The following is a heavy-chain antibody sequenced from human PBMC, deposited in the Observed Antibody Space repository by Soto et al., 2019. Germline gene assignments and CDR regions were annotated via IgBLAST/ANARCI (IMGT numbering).Heavy chain of an antibody. CDR1: GFTFSSYW. V-gene: IGHV3-74*02. Sequence: EVQLLESGGGLVQPGGSLRLSCAASGFTFSSYWMHWVRQAPGKGLVWVSRIKSDGSSTSYADSVKGRFTISRDNAKNTLYLQMNSLRVEDTAVYYCATSSGALAASFPYYFDYWGHGTLVTVSS. CDR3: ATSSGALAASFPYYFDY. J-gene: IGHJ4*01. D-gene: IGHD6-19*01. CDR2: IKSDGSST.